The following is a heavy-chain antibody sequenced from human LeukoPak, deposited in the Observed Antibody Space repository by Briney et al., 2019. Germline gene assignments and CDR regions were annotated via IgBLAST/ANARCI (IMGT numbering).Heavy chain of an antibody. V-gene: IGHV1-18*01. J-gene: IGHJ4*02. Sequence: GASVKVSCKASGYTFTSYGISWVRQAPGQGLEWMGWISAYNGNTNYAQKLQGRVTMTRDTSISTAYMELSRLRSDDTAVYYCARGYSGYDFPYYFDYWGQGTLVTVSS. D-gene: IGHD5-12*01. CDR1: GYTFTSYG. CDR3: ARGYSGYDFPYYFDY. CDR2: ISAYNGNT.